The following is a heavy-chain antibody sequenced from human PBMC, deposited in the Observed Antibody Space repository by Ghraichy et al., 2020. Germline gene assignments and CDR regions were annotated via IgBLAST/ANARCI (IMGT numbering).Heavy chain of an antibody. Sequence: GGSLRLSCAASGFTFSSYAMSWVRQAPGKGLEWVSALGGSGANTYYADFVKGRFTISRDNFRNTLFLQMNSLRAEDTAVYYCATAPGIAVAGKVPAYWGQGTLVTVSS. CDR3: ATAPGIAVAGKVPAY. D-gene: IGHD6-19*01. CDR1: GFTFSSYA. J-gene: IGHJ4*02. CDR2: LGGSGANT. V-gene: IGHV3-23*01.